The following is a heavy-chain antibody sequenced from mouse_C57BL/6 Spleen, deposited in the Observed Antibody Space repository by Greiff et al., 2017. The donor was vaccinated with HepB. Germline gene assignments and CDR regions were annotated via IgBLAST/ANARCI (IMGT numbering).Heavy chain of an antibody. Sequence: VQLKESGAELVKPGASVKMSCKASGYTFTTYPIEWMKQNHGKSLEWIGNFHPYNDDTKYNEKFKGKATLTVEKSSSTVYLELSRLTSDDSAVYYCARHGGSSYWYYFDYWGQGTTLTVSS. V-gene: IGHV1-47*01. CDR1: GYTFTTYP. D-gene: IGHD1-1*01. CDR3: ARHGGSSYWYYFDY. J-gene: IGHJ2*01. CDR2: FHPYNDDT.